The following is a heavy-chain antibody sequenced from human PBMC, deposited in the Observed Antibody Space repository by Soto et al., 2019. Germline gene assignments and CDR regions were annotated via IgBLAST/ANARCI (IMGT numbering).Heavy chain of an antibody. J-gene: IGHJ4*02. V-gene: IGHV3-23*01. CDR2: VSIGGST. CDR1: GFTFSSYA. Sequence: DVQLLESGGGSVQPEGSLRLSCAASGFTFSSYAMGWVRQGPGKGLEWVAVVSIGGSTHYADSVRGRFTISRDNSKNTLSLQMNSLTAEDTAVYFCAKRRGAGGHFDYCGQGALFTVSS. CDR3: AKRRGAGGHFDY. D-gene: IGHD2-15*01.